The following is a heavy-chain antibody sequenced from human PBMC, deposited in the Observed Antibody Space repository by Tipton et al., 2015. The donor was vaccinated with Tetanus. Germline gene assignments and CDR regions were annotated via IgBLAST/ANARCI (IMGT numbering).Heavy chain of an antibody. J-gene: IGHJ3*02. D-gene: IGHD3-16*01. CDR1: GGSISSYY. CDR3: ARSGGRRYAFDI. Sequence: TLSLTCTLSGGSISSYYWSWVRQPPGKGLEWLGYVFYSGSTDLNPSLKSRVTISVDMSNNLFSLKLTSVTTADTAVYYCARSGGRRYAFDIWGQGTMVTVSS. CDR2: VFYSGST. V-gene: IGHV4-59*01.